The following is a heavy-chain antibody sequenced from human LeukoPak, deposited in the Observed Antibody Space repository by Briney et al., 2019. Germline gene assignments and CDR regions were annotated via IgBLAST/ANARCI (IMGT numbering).Heavy chain of an antibody. D-gene: IGHD5-18*01. V-gene: IGHV4-59*12. CDR3: ARDRSTAMVGGYYYYMDV. J-gene: IGHJ6*03. Sequence: SETLSLTCTVSGGSIRSYYWSWIRQPPGKGLEWIGYIYDNGNTNYNPSLKSRVTISVDTSKNQFSLKLSSVTAADTAVYYCARDRSTAMVGGYYYYMDVWGKGTTVTVSS. CDR2: IYDNGNT. CDR1: GGSIRSYY.